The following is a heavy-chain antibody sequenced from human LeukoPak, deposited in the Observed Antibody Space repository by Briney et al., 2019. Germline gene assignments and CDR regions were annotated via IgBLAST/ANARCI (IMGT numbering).Heavy chain of an antibody. V-gene: IGHV4-34*01. CDR3: ASYLDSSWVYVDY. CDR2: IHQSGNT. J-gene: IGHJ4*02. D-gene: IGHD6-13*01. CDR1: DGSFSGYY. Sequence: PSETLSLTCAVYDGSFSGYYWNWIRQPPGKGLEWIGEIHQSGNTNYNPSLKSRLTISVDTSKNQFSLRLNSVTAADTAVYYCASYLDSSWVYVDYWGQGTLVTVSS.